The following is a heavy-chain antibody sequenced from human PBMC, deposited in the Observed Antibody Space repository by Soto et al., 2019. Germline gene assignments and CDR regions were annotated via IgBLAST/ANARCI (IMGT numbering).Heavy chain of an antibody. CDR2: IYYSRST. J-gene: IGHJ6*03. CDR1: GGSISSSSYY. CDR3: ARLEGLSVPDYYYYYMDV. V-gene: IGHV4-39*01. Sequence: QLQLQESGPGLVKPSETLSLTCTVSGGSISSSSYYWGWIRQPPGKGLEWIGSIYYSRSTYYNPSLKSRVTISVDTSKNQFSLKLSSVTAADTAVYYCARLEGLSVPDYYYYYMDVWGKGTTVTVSS. D-gene: IGHD2-2*01.